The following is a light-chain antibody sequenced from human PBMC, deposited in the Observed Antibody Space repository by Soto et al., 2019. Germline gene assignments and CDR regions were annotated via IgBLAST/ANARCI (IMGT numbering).Light chain of an antibody. CDR2: AAS. CDR1: QSISTY. J-gene: IGKJ2*02. Sequence: DIQMTQSPSSLSASVGDRVTITCRASQSISTYLNWYQQKVGKAPKLLIYAASSLQRGVPSRFSGSGAGTDFTLTISSLQTEDFATYYCQQSYSTPRTFGQGTKLEIK. V-gene: IGKV1-39*01. CDR3: QQSYSTPRT.